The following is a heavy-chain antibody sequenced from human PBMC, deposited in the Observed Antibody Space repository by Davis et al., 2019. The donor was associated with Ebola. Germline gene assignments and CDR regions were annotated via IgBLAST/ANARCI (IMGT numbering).Heavy chain of an antibody. CDR2: INTNTGNP. CDR1: GYTFKNSA. J-gene: IGHJ4*02. D-gene: IGHD3-10*01. CDR3: ARDIGEMALDY. V-gene: IGHV7-4-1*02. Sequence: ASVKVSCKASGYTFKNSAISWVRQAPGQGLEWMGWINTNTGNPTYAQGFTGRFVFSLDTSVSTAYLQITSLRADDTAVYYCARDIGEMALDYWGQGTLVTVSS.